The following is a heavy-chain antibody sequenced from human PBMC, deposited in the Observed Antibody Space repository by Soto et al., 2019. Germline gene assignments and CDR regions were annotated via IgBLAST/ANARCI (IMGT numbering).Heavy chain of an antibody. V-gene: IGHV3-23*01. CDR3: AHHAPAMVRGVSIEY. Sequence: EVQLLESGGRLVQPGGSLRLSCAASGFTFSSYAMSWVRQAPGKGLEWVSAISGSGGSTYYADSVKGRFTISRDNSKDTLYLQMSSLRAEDTAVYYCAHHAPAMVRGVSIEYWGQGTLVTVSS. CDR2: ISGSGGST. CDR1: GFTFSSYA. J-gene: IGHJ4*02. D-gene: IGHD3-10*01.